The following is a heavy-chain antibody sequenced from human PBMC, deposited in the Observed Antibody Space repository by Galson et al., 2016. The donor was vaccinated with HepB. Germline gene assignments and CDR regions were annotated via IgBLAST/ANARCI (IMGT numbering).Heavy chain of an antibody. V-gene: IGHV1-18*04. J-gene: IGHJ4*02. CDR3: ATDQYALGSFYGGFDY. D-gene: IGHD3-10*01. Sequence: SVKVSCKASGYTFGSFGLSWVRQAPGQGLEWMGWISANNDKTNYAQKFQGRVTVTRDTSTSTAFMELRSLTSDDTAVYYCATDQYALGSFYGGFDYWGQGTLVTVSS. CDR2: ISANNDKT. CDR1: GYTFGSFG.